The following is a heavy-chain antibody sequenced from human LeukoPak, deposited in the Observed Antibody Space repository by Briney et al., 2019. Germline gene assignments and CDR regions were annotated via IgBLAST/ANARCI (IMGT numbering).Heavy chain of an antibody. D-gene: IGHD2-8*02. CDR2: FDPEDGET. J-gene: IGHJ4*02. Sequence: ASVKVSCKVSGYTLTELSMHWVRQAPGKGLEWMGGFDPEDGETIYAQKFQGRVTMTEDTSTDTAYMELSSLRSEDTAVYYCATDKDIAGGEYYFDYWGQGTLVTVSS. CDR1: GYTLTELS. CDR3: ATDKDIAGGEYYFDY. V-gene: IGHV1-24*01.